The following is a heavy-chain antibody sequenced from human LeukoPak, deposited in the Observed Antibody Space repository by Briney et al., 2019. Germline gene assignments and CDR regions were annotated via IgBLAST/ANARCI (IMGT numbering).Heavy chain of an antibody. CDR1: GGAFSSYA. CDR2: IIPIFGIA. CDR3: ARPSFGNYGMDV. Sequence: SVKVSCKASGGAFSSYAISWVRQAPGQGLEWMGRIIPIFGIANYAQKFQGRVTITADKSTSTAYMELSSLRSEDTAVYYCARPSFGNYGMDVWGQGTTVTVSS. J-gene: IGHJ6*02. V-gene: IGHV1-69*04. D-gene: IGHD3-10*01.